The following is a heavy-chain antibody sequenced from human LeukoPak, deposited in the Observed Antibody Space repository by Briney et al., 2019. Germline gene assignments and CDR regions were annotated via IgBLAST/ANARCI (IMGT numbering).Heavy chain of an antibody. V-gene: IGHV1-3*01. CDR3: ARSGRGTYYYFDL. D-gene: IGHD1-26*01. Sequence: ASVKVSCKTSGYTFTIYTMHWVRQAPGQRLEWMGWIHAGDGNTKYSQEFQGRVTITRDTSASTAYMEVRSLRSDDTAVYYCARSGRGTYYYFDLWGQGTLVTVSS. CDR1: GYTFTIYT. CDR2: IHAGDGNT. J-gene: IGHJ4*02.